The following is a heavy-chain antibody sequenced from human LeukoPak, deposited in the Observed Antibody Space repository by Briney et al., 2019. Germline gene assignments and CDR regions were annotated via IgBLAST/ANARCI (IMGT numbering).Heavy chain of an antibody. CDR1: GYTFTGYY. V-gene: IGHV1-69*13. CDR2: IIPIFGTA. J-gene: IGHJ3*02. D-gene: IGHD1-14*01. Sequence: GASVKVSCKASGYTFTGYYMHWVRQAPGQGLEWMGGIIPIFGTANYAQKFQGRVTITADESTSTAYMELSSLRSEDTAVYYCARNRWPDAFDTWGQGTMVTVSS. CDR3: ARNRWPDAFDT.